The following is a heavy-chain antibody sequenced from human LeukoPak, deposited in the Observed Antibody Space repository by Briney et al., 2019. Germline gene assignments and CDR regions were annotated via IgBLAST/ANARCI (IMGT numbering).Heavy chain of an antibody. D-gene: IGHD1-26*01. Sequence: ASVKVSCKTSGYTFTGYYIHWVRQAPGQGLEWMGWIDPNSGGSNSAQKFQGRVTMTRDTSISTAYMELSRLRSDDTAVYYCARGSTGATSTWGQGTLVTVSS. CDR2: IDPNSGGS. CDR3: ARGSTGATST. J-gene: IGHJ5*02. V-gene: IGHV1-2*02. CDR1: GYTFTGYY.